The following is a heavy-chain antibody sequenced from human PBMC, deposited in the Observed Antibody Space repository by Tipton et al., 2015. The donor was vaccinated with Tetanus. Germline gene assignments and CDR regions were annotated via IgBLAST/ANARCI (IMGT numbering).Heavy chain of an antibody. J-gene: IGHJ5*01. CDR2: ISYSSTSI. CDR3: ARRGEARANWFDS. V-gene: IGHV3-48*02. Sequence: GSLRLSCEGSGFSFRDFGMNWVRQAPGKGPEWISYISYSSTSIYYADSVKGRFAVSRDNAKNSLFLQMNTLTDDDTAVYHCARRGEARANWFDSWGQGTLVTVSS. CDR1: GFSFRDFG.